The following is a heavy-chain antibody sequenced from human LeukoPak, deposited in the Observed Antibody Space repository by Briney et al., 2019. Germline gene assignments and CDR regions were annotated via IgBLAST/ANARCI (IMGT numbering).Heavy chain of an antibody. CDR3: AHRRDNIVGFDP. D-gene: IGHD3-16*02. CDR1: GFSLSNSGVG. J-gene: IGHJ5*02. CDR2: IYWNDDK. Sequence: ESGPTLVKPTQSLTLTCTFSGFSLSNSGVGVGWIRQPPGKALEWLALIYWNDDKRYSPSLKSRLTITKDTSKKQVVLTMTNMDPVDTATYYCAHRRDNIVGFDPWGQGTLVTVSS. V-gene: IGHV2-5*01.